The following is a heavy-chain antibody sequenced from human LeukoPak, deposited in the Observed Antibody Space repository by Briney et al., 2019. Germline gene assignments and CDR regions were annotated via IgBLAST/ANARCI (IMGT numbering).Heavy chain of an antibody. CDR2: ISAYNGNT. Sequence: ASVKVSCKASGYTFTSYGISWVRQAPGQGLEWMGWISAYNGNTNYAQKLQGRVTMTTDTSTSTAYMELSRLRSDDTAVYYCARERRYHYYGMDVWGQGTTVTVSS. V-gene: IGHV1-18*01. D-gene: IGHD1-14*01. J-gene: IGHJ6*02. CDR3: ARERRYHYYGMDV. CDR1: GYTFTSYG.